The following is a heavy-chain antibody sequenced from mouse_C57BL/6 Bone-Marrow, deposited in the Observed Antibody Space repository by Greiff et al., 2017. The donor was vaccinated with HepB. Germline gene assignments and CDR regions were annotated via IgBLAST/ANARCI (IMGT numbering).Heavy chain of an antibody. V-gene: IGHV14-4*01. D-gene: IGHD2-1*01. Sequence: VQLQQSGAVLVRPGASVKLSCTASGFNIKDDYMHWVKQRPEQGLEWIGWIDPENGDTEYASKFQGKATITADTSSNTAYLQLSSLTSEDTAVYYCTNGNPYYYAMDYWGQGTSVTVSS. CDR2: IDPENGDT. CDR3: TNGNPYYYAMDY. CDR1: GFNIKDDY. J-gene: IGHJ4*01.